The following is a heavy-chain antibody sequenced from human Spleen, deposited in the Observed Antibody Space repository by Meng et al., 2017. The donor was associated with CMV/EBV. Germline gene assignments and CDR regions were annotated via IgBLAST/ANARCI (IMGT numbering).Heavy chain of an antibody. CDR1: GGTFSSYA. V-gene: IGHV1-69*10. CDR3: ASEAGGGVVVPAAISPDAFDI. D-gene: IGHD2-2*01. Sequence: SVKVSCKASGGTFSSYAISWVRQAPGQGLEWMGGIIPILGIANYAQKFQGRVTIIADKSTSTAYMELSSLRSEDTAVYYCASEAGGGVVVPAAISPDAFDIWGQGTMVTVSS. CDR2: IIPILGIA. J-gene: IGHJ3*02.